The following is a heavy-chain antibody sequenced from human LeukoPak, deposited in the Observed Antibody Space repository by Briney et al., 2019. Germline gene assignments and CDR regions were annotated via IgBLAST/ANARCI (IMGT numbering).Heavy chain of an antibody. CDR3: ARDPVYCSGGTCYSVYFDY. J-gene: IGHJ4*02. D-gene: IGHD2-15*01. Sequence: PGGSLRLSCAASGFTFSDYYMSWIRQAPGKGLEWVSYITSSGSTIYYADSVKGRFTISRDNAKNSLYLQMNSLRAEDTAVYYCARDPVYCSGGTCYSVYFDYWGQGTLVTVSS. V-gene: IGHV3-11*01. CDR1: GFTFSDYY. CDR2: ITSSGSTI.